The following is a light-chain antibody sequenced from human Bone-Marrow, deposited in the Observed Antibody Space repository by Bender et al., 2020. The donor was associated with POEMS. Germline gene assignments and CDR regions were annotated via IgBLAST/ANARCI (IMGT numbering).Light chain of an antibody. Sequence: QSMLTQAPSASGTPGQSLTISCSGSNSNLGRNFAYWYQQVPGTAPKLLIYGNHKRPSGVPDRFSGSKSGTSASLAITGLQAEDEGDYYCQSYDNSLGGWVFGGGTKLTVL. CDR1: NSNLGRNF. CDR2: GNH. V-gene: IGLV1-47*01. J-gene: IGLJ3*02. CDR3: QSYDNSLGGWV.